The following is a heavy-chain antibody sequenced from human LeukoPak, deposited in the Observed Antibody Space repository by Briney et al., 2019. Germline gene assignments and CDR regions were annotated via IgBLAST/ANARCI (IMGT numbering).Heavy chain of an antibody. D-gene: IGHD2-15*01. CDR3: ARSDCGGGRCYYFDY. J-gene: IGHJ4*02. Sequence: GGSLRLSCAASGFTFSSYSMNWVRQAPGKGLEWVSSISSSSSYMSYADSVKGRFTISRDNAKNSLNLQMSSLRAEDTAVYYCARSDCGGGRCYYFDYWGQGTLVTVSS. CDR1: GFTFSSYS. CDR2: ISSSSSYM. V-gene: IGHV3-21*01.